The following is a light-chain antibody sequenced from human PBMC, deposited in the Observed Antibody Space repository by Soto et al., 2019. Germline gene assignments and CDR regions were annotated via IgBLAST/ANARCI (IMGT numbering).Light chain of an antibody. J-gene: IGKJ1*01. V-gene: IGKV1-6*01. CDR3: LQDNNYPCT. Sequence: AIQMTQSPSSLSASVGDRVTISCRASQAIRNDLGWYQQKPGKAPNLLIYGASSLASGVPSRFSGSGSGTDFTLTISSLQPEDFATYYCLQDNNYPCTFGQGTKVEI. CDR1: QAIRND. CDR2: GAS.